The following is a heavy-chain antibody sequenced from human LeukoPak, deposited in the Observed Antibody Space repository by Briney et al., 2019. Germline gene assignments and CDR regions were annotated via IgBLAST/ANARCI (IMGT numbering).Heavy chain of an antibody. CDR2: VHYSGST. CDR1: GGSISSSSYY. V-gene: IGHV4-61*01. Sequence: SETLSLTCTVSGGSISSSSYYWSWIRQPPGKGLEWIGFVHYSGSTHYNPSLKSRVTISVDTSKNQVSLKLTSVTAADTAVYYCARTEESGYNYGYFGYYYYMDVWGKGTTVTVSS. J-gene: IGHJ6*03. CDR3: ARTEESGYNYGYFGYYYYMDV. D-gene: IGHD5-18*01.